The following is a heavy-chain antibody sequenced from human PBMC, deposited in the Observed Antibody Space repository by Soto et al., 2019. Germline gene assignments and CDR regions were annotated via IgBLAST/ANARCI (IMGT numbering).Heavy chain of an antibody. J-gene: IGHJ6*02. CDR2: ISSSSSTI. V-gene: IGHV3-48*04. CDR1: GFTFSSYS. CDR3: ARDRSIITMIVVGYYYGMDV. D-gene: IGHD3-22*01. Sequence: GGSLRLSCAASGFTFSSYSMNWVRQAPGKGLEWVSYISSSSSTIYYADSVKGRFTISRDNAKNSLYLQMNSLRAEDTAVYYCARDRSIITMIVVGYYYGMDVWGQGTTVTVSS.